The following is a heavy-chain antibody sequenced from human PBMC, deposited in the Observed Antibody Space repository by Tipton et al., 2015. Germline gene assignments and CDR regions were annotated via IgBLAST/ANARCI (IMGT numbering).Heavy chain of an antibody. D-gene: IGHD3-9*01. Sequence: QSGAEVKEPGASVNVSCKASGFSFSSYYMHWVRQSPGQGLEWMGIISLTSGSTSYAEKFQGRVTMTRDTTTSTVYMELSTLRSEDTAVYYCARDWTTITTAFDYWGQGTLVTVSS. V-gene: IGHV1-46*01. J-gene: IGHJ4*02. CDR2: ISLTSGST. CDR1: GFSFSSYY. CDR3: ARDWTTITTAFDY.